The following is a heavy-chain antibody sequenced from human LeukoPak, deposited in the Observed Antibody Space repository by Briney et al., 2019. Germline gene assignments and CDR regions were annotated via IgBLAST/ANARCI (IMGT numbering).Heavy chain of an antibody. D-gene: IGHD3-10*01. J-gene: IGHJ4*02. CDR3: ARITMVRGVILDY. CDR2: INPNSGGT. CDR1: GYTFTGYY. Sequence: ASVKVSCKASGYTFTGYYMHWVRQAPGQGLEWMGWINPNSGGTNYAQKFQGGVTMTRDTSISTAYMELSRLRSDDTAVYYCARITMVRGVILDYWGQGTPVTVSS. V-gene: IGHV1-2*02.